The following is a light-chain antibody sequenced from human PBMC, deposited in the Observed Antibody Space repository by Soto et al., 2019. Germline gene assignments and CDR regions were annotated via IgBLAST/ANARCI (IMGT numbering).Light chain of an antibody. CDR3: QQSYRNPPT. V-gene: IGKV1-39*01. CDR2: AAS. J-gene: IGKJ1*01. Sequence: DIQITQSPSSLSAFVGDRVTITCRTSQTISSWLAWYQQKPGKAPKLLIYAASGLPTGVPSRFSGSGSGTDFTLTISSLQPDDSATYYCQQSYRNPPTFGQGTKVDI. CDR1: QTISSW.